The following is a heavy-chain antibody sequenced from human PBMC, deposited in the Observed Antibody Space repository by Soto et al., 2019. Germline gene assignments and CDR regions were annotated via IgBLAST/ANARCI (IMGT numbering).Heavy chain of an antibody. Sequence: QVQLVQSGAEVKKPGSSVKVSCKASGGTFSSYALSWVRQAPGQGLEWMGGIIPRFGTANYAQKLQGRVTITAYESTSTGYMELSSLRSEDTAVYYCARNHGSLVPAATGGYLYYGLDVWGQGTTVIVSS. D-gene: IGHD2-2*01. J-gene: IGHJ6*02. CDR2: IIPRFGTA. CDR3: ARNHGSLVPAATGGYLYYGLDV. CDR1: GGTFSSYA. V-gene: IGHV1-69*01.